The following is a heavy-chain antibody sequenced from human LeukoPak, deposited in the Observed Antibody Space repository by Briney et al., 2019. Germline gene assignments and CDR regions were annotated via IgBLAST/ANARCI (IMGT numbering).Heavy chain of an antibody. V-gene: IGHV1-18*01. CDR2: ISAYNGNT. Sequence: VASVKVSCKASGYTFTSYGISWVRQAPGQGLEWMGWISAYNGNTNYAQKLQGRVTMTTDTSTSTAYMELRSLRSDDTAVYYCARVVGYYDYVWGSYRLPEVDYFDYWGQGTLVTVSS. J-gene: IGHJ4*02. D-gene: IGHD3-16*02. CDR1: GYTFTSYG. CDR3: ARVVGYYDYVWGSYRLPEVDYFDY.